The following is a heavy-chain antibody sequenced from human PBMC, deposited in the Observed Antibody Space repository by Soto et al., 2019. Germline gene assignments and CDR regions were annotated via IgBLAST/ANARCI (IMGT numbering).Heavy chain of an antibody. J-gene: IGHJ5*02. CDR3: ARGIATGQLDP. CDR2: INPDNGNT. D-gene: IGHD2-15*01. CDR1: GYTFTRYT. V-gene: IGHV1-3*01. Sequence: ASVKVYCNTSGYTFTRYTMNWLRQAPGQRLEWMGWINPDNGNTKYSQKFQDRVIITRDTSASTAYMELSSLRSEDTAVYYCARGIATGQLDPWGQGTLATVSS.